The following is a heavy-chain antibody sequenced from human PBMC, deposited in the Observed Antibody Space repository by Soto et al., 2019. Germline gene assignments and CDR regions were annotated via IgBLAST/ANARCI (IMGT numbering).Heavy chain of an antibody. CDR3: ARDFGESRGGFSRWLQPYYYYYYSMDV. CDR1: GFTFSSYS. J-gene: IGHJ6*02. Sequence: GGSLRLSCAASGFTFSSYSMNWVRQAPGKGLEWVSSISSSSSYIYYADSVKGRFTISRDSAKNSLYLQMNSLRAEDTAVYYCARDFGESRGGFSRWLQPYYYYYYSMDVWGQGTTVTVSS. CDR2: ISSSSSYI. V-gene: IGHV3-21*01. D-gene: IGHD3-16*01.